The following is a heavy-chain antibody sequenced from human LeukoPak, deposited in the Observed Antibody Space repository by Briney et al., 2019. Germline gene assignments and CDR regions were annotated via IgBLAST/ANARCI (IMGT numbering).Heavy chain of an antibody. CDR1: GFTFSSYS. CDR2: ISSSSSYI. D-gene: IGHD3-10*01. CDR3: ARGRSILLWFGELEPMDV. J-gene: IGHJ6*03. V-gene: IGHV3-21*01. Sequence: GGSLRLSCAASGFTFSSYSMNWVRQAPGKGLEWVSSISSSSSYIYYADSVKGRFTISRDNAKNSLYLQMNSLRAEDTAVYYCARGRSILLWFGELEPMDVWGKGTTVTVSS.